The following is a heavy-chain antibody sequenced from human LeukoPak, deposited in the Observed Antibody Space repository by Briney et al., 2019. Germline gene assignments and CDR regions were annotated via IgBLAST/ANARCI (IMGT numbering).Heavy chain of an antibody. CDR2: INHSGST. J-gene: IGHJ4*02. CDR1: GGSISSSRYY. V-gene: IGHV4-39*07. D-gene: IGHD2-2*03. Sequence: SETLSLTCTVSGGSISSSRYYWGWIRQPPGKGLEWIGEINHSGSTNYNPSLKSRVTISVDTSKNQFSLKLSSVTAADTAVYYCARGRVDIVVVPAAMSRYFDYWGQGTLVTVSS. CDR3: ARGRVDIVVVPAAMSRYFDY.